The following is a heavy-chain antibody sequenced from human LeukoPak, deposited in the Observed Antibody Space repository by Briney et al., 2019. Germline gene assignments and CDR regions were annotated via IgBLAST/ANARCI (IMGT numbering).Heavy chain of an antibody. CDR2: IYYSGST. CDR3: AGDIVVVPAALDYYYYMDV. J-gene: IGHJ6*03. D-gene: IGHD2-2*01. CDR1: GGSISSYY. V-gene: IGHV4-59*01. Sequence: SETLSLTCTVPGGSISSYYWSWIRQPPGKGLEWIGYIYYSGSTNYNPSPKSRVTISVDTSKNQFSLKLSSVTAADTAVYYCAGDIVVVPAALDYYYYMDVWGKGTTVTVSS.